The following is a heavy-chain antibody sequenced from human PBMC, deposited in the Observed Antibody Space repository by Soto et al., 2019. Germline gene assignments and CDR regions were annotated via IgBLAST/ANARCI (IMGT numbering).Heavy chain of an antibody. CDR3: ARSYSSSSEWYFDL. V-gene: IGHV4-30-2*01. J-gene: IGHJ2*01. Sequence: SETLSLTCAVSGGSIGSGGYSWSWIRQPPGKGLEWIGYIYHSGSTYYNPSLKSRVTISVDRSKNQFSLKLSSVTAADTAVYYCARSYSSSSEWYFDLWGRGTLVTVSS. D-gene: IGHD6-6*01. CDR2: IYHSGST. CDR1: GGSIGSGGYS.